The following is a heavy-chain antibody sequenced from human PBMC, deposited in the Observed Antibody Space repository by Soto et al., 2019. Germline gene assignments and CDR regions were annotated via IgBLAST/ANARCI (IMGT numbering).Heavy chain of an antibody. D-gene: IGHD3-22*01. J-gene: IGHJ4*02. Sequence: EVHLLESGGGLVQPGESLRLSCVASGFSFCSYGMSWVRQAPGKGLEWASIISGSGDAKYYADSVKGRFTISRDNSKNTMYLQMDSLRAEDTAVYYCTKDFDSDETSHGANDYWGQGTLVTVSS. CDR2: ISGSGDAK. CDR3: TKDFDSDETSHGANDY. V-gene: IGHV3-23*01. CDR1: GFSFCSYG.